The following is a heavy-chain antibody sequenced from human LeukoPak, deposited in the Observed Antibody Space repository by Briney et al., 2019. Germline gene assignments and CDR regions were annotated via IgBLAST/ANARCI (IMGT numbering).Heavy chain of an antibody. CDR1: GLTFSDHY. CDR2: ISGSGTTI. V-gene: IGHV3-11*01. CDR3: VREPLDL. J-gene: IGHJ6*02. Sequence: GGSLRLSCAASGLTFSDHYMSWIRQAPGKGLEWLSYISGSGTTIHYADSVKGRFTVSRDNAKNSLYLRMNSLRLEDTAVYYCVREPLDLWGQGTTVTVSS.